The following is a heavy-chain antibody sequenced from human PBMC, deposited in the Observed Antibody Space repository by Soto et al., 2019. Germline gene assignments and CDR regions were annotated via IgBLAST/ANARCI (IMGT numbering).Heavy chain of an antibody. J-gene: IGHJ6*02. CDR1: GFTFTNYF. CDR2: ISPKDGST. CDR3: ARGDGRGSSGFYYYYGMDV. V-gene: IGHV1-46*01. D-gene: IGHD6-25*01. Sequence: QVQLVQSGAEVKKPGASVKVSCKASGFTFTNYFLHWVRQAPRQGLEWMGIISPKDGSTNYVQSLQGRVTMTIDTSMSTVYMELSSLRAEDTAVYYCARGDGRGSSGFYYYYGMDVCGQGTTVTVSS.